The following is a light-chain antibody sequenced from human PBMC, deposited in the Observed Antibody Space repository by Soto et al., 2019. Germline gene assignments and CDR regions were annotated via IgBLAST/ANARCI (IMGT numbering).Light chain of an antibody. Sequence: DMQTTESPSILSASVGDRVTISGRASRNINTWLAWYQQKPGKAPNLLIYDASNLETGVPSRFSGGGSGTHFTFTITNLQPQHIATYYCQQYDNLPPTWTFGQGTKVEIK. CDR1: RNINTW. V-gene: IGKV1-33*01. J-gene: IGKJ1*01. CDR3: QQYDNLPPTWT. CDR2: DAS.